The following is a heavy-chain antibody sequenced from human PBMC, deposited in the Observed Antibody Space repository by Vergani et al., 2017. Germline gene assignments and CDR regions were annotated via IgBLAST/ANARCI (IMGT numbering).Heavy chain of an antibody. CDR2: ICHTEDT. CDR3: ATIGYRRWDYYFDY. CDR1: GDSISSNNC. D-gene: IGHD2-2*02. J-gene: IGHJ4*02. V-gene: IGHV4-4*03. Sequence: QVQLQESGPGLVKPPGTLSLTCAVSGDSISSNNCWTWVRHPPGKGLEWIGEICHTEDTKYSPSLKSRVTVSVDESRNLFSLRLNSVTAADTAVYYCATIGYRRWDYYFDYWGQGILVTVSS.